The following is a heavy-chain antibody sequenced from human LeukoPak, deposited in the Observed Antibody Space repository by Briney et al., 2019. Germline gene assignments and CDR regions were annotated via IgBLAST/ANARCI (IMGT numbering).Heavy chain of an antibody. Sequence: PSETLSLTCTVSGGSVYTGSHYWGWIRQPPGKGLEWIGSVYWSGSSYYNPSLKSRVTISLDTSKNQFSLKLSSVTAEDTATYYCATPQLGESRATVDYWGQGTLVTVSS. D-gene: IGHD1-1*01. CDR3: ATPQLGESRATVDY. CDR2: VYWSGSS. J-gene: IGHJ4*02. CDR1: GGSVYTGSHY. V-gene: IGHV4-39*07.